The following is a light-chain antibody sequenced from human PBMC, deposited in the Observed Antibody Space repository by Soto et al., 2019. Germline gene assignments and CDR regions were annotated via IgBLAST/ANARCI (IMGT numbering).Light chain of an antibody. J-gene: IGKJ1*01. CDR2: GAS. CDR1: QSVQFNY. V-gene: IGKV3-20*01. Sequence: EIVLTQSPGTLSLSPGERATLSCRASQSVQFNYVAWYQQKPGQAPRLLIYGASTRATGIPDRFSGSGSGMGFTRTHSMLEAEDFALYYCQQSGGAQWTFRQGTKVEI. CDR3: QQSGGAQWT.